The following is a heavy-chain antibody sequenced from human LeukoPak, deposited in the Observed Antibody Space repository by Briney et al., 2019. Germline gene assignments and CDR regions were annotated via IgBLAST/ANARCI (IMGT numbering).Heavy chain of an antibody. Sequence: GGSLRLSCAASGFTFSDYAMNWVRQAPGKGLEWVSGITGSAGSTHYADSVKGRFTISRDNTKNTLYLQMNSLRAEDTAIYYCAKSSYYDSSGYYREYYLDYWGQGTLVTVSS. CDR3: AKSSYYDSSGYYREYYLDY. CDR1: GFTFSDYA. D-gene: IGHD3-22*01. CDR2: ITGSAGST. J-gene: IGHJ4*02. V-gene: IGHV3-23*01.